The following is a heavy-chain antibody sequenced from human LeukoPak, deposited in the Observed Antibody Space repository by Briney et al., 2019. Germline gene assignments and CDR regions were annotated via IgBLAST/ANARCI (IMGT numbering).Heavy chain of an antibody. Sequence: GRSLRLSCAASGFTFSSYGMHWVRQAPGKGLEWVAVISYDGSNKYYADSVKGRFTISRDNSKSTLYLQMNSLRAEDTAVYYCAKGGRLVDYWGQGILVTVSA. J-gene: IGHJ4*02. CDR1: GFTFSSYG. V-gene: IGHV3-30*18. CDR3: AKGGRLVDY. CDR2: ISYDGSNK. D-gene: IGHD3/OR15-3a*01.